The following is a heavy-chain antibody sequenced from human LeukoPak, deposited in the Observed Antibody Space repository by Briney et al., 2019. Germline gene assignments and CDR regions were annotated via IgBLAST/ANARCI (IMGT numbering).Heavy chain of an antibody. CDR3: ARDAGATSIYYYGMDV. CDR1: GFTFSSYS. J-gene: IGHJ6*02. CDR2: ISSSSSYI. D-gene: IGHD1-26*01. Sequence: GGSLRLSCAASGFTFSSYSMYWVRQAPGKGLEWVSSISSSSSYIYYADSVKGRFTISRDNAKNSLYLQMNSLRAEDTAVYYCARDAGATSIYYYGMDVWGQGTTVTVSS. V-gene: IGHV3-21*01.